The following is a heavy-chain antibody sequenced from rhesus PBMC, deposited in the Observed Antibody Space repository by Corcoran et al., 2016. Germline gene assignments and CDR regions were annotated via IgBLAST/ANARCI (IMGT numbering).Heavy chain of an antibody. V-gene: IGHV4-73*01. J-gene: IGHJ4*01. CDR3: ARVSRIAAAGNYFDY. CDR2: FEGNSAST. D-gene: IGHD6-25*01. CDR1: GGSLSGSYY. Sequence: QVKLQQWGEGLVKPSETLSLTCAVYGGSLSGSYYWIWVRQAPGKGLEWIGNFEGNSASTNYNPYLKNRVTISKDTYKNHFSLKRSSVTAADTAVYYCARVSRIAAAGNYFDYWGQGVLVTVSS.